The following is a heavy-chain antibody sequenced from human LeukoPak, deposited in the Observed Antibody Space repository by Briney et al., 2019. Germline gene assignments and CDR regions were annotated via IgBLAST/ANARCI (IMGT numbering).Heavy chain of an antibody. J-gene: IGHJ6*02. D-gene: IGHD6-13*01. CDR1: GGSVSSGSYY. CDR3: ARGGHSSSWYLYYYYGMDV. CDR2: INHSGST. V-gene: IGHV4-61*01. Sequence: SETLSLTCTVSGGSVSSGSYYWSWIRQPPGTGLEWIGEINHSGSTNYNPSLKSRVTISVDTSKNQFSLKLSSVTAADTAVYYCARGGHSSSWYLYYYYGMDVWGQGTTVTVSS.